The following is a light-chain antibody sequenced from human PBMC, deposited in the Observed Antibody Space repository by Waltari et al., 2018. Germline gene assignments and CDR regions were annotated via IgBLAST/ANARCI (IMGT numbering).Light chain of an antibody. Sequence: QSALTQPASVSGSPGQSITISCSGTSSDVGDSRSVAWYQQHPGKAPKLMIYEVSNRPSGVSNRFSGSKSGNTASLTISGLQAEDEADYYCSSYTTSTSYVVFGGGTKLTVL. CDR1: SSDVGDSRS. CDR3: SSYTTSTSYVV. V-gene: IGLV2-14*01. J-gene: IGLJ2*01. CDR2: EVS.